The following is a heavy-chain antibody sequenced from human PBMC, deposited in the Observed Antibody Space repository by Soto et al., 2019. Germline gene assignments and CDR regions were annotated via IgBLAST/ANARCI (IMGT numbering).Heavy chain of an antibody. V-gene: IGHV6-1*01. D-gene: IGHD6-13*01. CDR1: GDSVSSNRAA. CDR3: VRGVDSSFDY. J-gene: IGHJ4*02. Sequence: SQTLSLTCVISGDSVSSNRAAWYLVRQSPSRGLEWLGRTYYRSKWKNDYAVSVNSRITINPDTSKNQLSLQLNSVTPEDTAVYYCVRGVDSSFDYWGQGTLVTVYS. CDR2: TYYRSKWKN.